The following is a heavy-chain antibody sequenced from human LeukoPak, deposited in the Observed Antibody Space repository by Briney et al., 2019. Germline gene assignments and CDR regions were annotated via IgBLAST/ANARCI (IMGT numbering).Heavy chain of an antibody. CDR2: IYYSGST. D-gene: IGHD2-15*01. Sequence: WVRQPPGKGLEWIGSIYYSGSTYYNPSLKSRVTISVDTSKNQFSLKLSSVTAADTAVYYCARGYSAVYWFDPWGQGTLVTVSS. J-gene: IGHJ5*02. V-gene: IGHV4-39*01. CDR3: ARGYSAVYWFDP.